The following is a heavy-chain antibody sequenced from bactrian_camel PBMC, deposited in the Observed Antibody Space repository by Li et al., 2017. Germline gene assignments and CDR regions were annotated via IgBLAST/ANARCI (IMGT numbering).Heavy chain of an antibody. Sequence: HVQLVESGGGSVQVGGSLTLSCVASDYPWGNNCMGWFRQAPGKEREMVAVVDSDGRTKYADSVKGRFTISRDNAKNIFYLQMNSLKPDDTAMYYCAAERGDSCSFYTDAVGDDWSYWGHGTQVTVSS. CDR2: VDSDGRT. D-gene: IGHD4*01. CDR1: DYPWGNNC. V-gene: IGHV3S53*01. J-gene: IGHJ4*01. CDR3: AAERGDSCSFYTDAVGDDWSY.